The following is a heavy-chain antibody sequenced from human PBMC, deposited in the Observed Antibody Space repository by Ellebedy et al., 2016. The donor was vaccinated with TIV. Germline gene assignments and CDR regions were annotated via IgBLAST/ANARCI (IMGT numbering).Heavy chain of an antibody. CDR2: INSDGSST. CDR3: ASNYYDSSGYYYYYGMDV. V-gene: IGHV3-74*01. CDR1: GFTFSSYW. J-gene: IGHJ6*02. Sequence: GGSLRLXCAASGFTFSSYWMHWVRQAPGKGLVWVSRINSDGSSTSYADSVKGRFTISRDNAKNTLYPQMNSLRAEDTAVYYCASNYYDSSGYYYYYGMDVWGQGTTVTVSS. D-gene: IGHD3-22*01.